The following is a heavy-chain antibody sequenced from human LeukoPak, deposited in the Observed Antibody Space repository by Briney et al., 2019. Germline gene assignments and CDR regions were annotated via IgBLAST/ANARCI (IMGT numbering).Heavy chain of an antibody. CDR3: ASIKRDNSGYSPFDS. Sequence: ASVKVSCKASGYTFTSYDINWVRQATGQGLEWMGWMNPNTGNTGYAQKFQGRVTLTRNTSISTAYMDLSSLRSEDTAVYYCASIKRDNSGYSPFDSWGQGTLVTASS. CDR1: GYTFTSYD. J-gene: IGHJ4*02. D-gene: IGHD3-22*01. CDR2: MNPNTGNT. V-gene: IGHV1-8*01.